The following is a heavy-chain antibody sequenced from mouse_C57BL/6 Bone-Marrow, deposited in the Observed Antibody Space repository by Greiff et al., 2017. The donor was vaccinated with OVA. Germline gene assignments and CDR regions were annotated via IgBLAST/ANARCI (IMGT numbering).Heavy chain of an antibody. CDR1: GFNIKDYY. D-gene: IGHD1-1*01. V-gene: IGHV14-2*01. J-gene: IGHJ2*01. Sequence: VQLQQSGAELVKPGASVKLSCTATGFNIKDYYMHWVKQRPEQGLEWIGGIDPEGGGTKYAPKFQGKATITADTSSNTAYLQLSSLTSEDTAVYYCARTATDYWGQGTTLTVSS. CDR2: IDPEGGGT. CDR3: ARTATDY.